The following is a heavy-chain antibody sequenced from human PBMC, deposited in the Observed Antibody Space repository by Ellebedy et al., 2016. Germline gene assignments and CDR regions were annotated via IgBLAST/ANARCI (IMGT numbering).Heavy chain of an antibody. CDR2: ISGSGGST. CDR3: ARVRFAGS. D-gene: IGHD2-21*01. Sequence: GESLKISXAASGFTFSSYAMSWVRQAPGKGLEWVSAISGSGGSTYYADSVKGRFTISRDNSKNTLYLQMNSLRAEDTAVYYCARVRFAGSWGQGTLVTVSS. CDR1: GFTFSSYA. J-gene: IGHJ5*02. V-gene: IGHV3-23*01.